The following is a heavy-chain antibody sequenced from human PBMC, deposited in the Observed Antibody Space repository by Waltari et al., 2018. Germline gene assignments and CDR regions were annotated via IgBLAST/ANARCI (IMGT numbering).Heavy chain of an antibody. Sequence: EVQLVESGGGLVKPGGSLRLSCAASGFTFSSYSMNWVRPAPGKGLEWVSSISSSSSYIYYADSVKGRFTISRDNAKNSLYLQMNSLRAEDTAVYYCARDYGDYQGSFDYWGQGTLVTVSS. D-gene: IGHD4-17*01. CDR1: GFTFSSYS. CDR2: ISSSSSYI. V-gene: IGHV3-21*01. J-gene: IGHJ4*02. CDR3: ARDYGDYQGSFDY.